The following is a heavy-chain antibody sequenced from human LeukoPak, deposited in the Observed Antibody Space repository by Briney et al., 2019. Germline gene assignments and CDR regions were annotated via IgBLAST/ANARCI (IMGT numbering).Heavy chain of an antibody. V-gene: IGHV3-7*01. J-gene: IGHJ5*02. D-gene: IGHD1-1*01. CDR2: IKQDGSEK. CDR1: GFTFRNYW. CDR3: ATSPRGTGHR. Sequence: GGSLRLSCAASGFTFRNYWMHWVRHAPGAGLELVANIKQDGSEKYYVDSVKGRFTISRDNARNYLDLQMNSLSVEDSAVYYCATSPRGTGHRWGQGTLVTVSS.